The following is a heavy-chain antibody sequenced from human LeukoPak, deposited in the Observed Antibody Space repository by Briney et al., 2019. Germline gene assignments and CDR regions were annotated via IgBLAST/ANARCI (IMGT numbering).Heavy chain of an antibody. D-gene: IGHD2-21*02. V-gene: IGHV3-48*01. CDR1: RFTFSTYS. Sequence: PGGSLRLSCVASRFTFSTYSMNWVRQAPGRGLEWVSYISSGSTNIYYKDSVKGRFVVSRDNAKNSLYLHMASLRAEDTAVYYCVRNDSDNAVDIWGQGTMVIVSS. CDR2: ISSGSTNI. CDR3: VRNDSDNAVDI. J-gene: IGHJ3*02.